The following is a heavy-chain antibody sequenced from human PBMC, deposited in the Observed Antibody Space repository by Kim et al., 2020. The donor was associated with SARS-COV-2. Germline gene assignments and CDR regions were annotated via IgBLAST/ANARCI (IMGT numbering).Heavy chain of an antibody. CDR3: ARRRSVWKEVTIFGVVTTYYYYMDV. V-gene: IGHV1-8*01. CDR2: MNPNSGNT. D-gene: IGHD3-3*01. CDR1: GYTFTSYD. J-gene: IGHJ6*03. Sequence: GPSVKVSCKASGYTFTSYDINWVRQATGQGLEWMGWMNPNSGNTGYAQKFQGRVTMTRNTSISTAYMELSSLRSEDTAVYYCARRRSVWKEVTIFGVVTTYYYYMDVWGKGTTVTVSS.